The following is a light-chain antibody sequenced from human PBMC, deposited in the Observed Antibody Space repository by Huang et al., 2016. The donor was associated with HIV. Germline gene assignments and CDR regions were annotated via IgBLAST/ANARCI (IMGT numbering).Light chain of an antibody. V-gene: IGKV3-15*01. CDR3: QQYDSWPPLT. CDR1: RTVNSN. J-gene: IGKJ4*01. CDR2: GAS. Sequence: EIVMTQSPATLSVSPGERATLSCRASRTVNSNLAWYQERPGQSPRRLIYGASIRATGIPARFSGRGSGREFTLTIGSLQSEDFAIYYCQQYDSWPPLTFGGGTKVEIK.